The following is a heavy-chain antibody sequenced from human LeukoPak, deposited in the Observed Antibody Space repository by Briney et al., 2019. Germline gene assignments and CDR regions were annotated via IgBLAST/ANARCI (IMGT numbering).Heavy chain of an antibody. V-gene: IGHV1-18*01. CDR1: GYTFTSYG. J-gene: IGHJ6*02. Sequence: GASVKVSCKASGYTFTSYGISWVRQAPGQGLEWMGWISAYNGNTNYAQKLQGRVTMTTDTSTSTAYMELRSLRSDDTAVYYCARDRLDYYGSGSPWDGMDVWGQGTTVTVSS. CDR3: ARDRLDYYGSGSPWDGMDV. CDR2: ISAYNGNT. D-gene: IGHD3-10*01.